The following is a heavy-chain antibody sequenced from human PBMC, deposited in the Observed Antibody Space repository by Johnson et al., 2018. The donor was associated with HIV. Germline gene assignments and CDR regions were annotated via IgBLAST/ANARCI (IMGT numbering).Heavy chain of an antibody. J-gene: IGHJ3*02. D-gene: IGHD7-27*01. CDR1: GFTFSDFY. CDR2: ISYDGTNT. CDR3: ARESALTGDSLGFDI. Sequence: QVQLVESGGDLVKPGGSLRLSCTASGFTFSDFYMSWIRQAPGKGLEWVAVISYDGTNTYYADSVKGRFTISRDNSRNTVFLQMNSLRADDTAVYYCARESALTGDSLGFDIWGQGTMVTVSS. V-gene: IGHV3-30*03.